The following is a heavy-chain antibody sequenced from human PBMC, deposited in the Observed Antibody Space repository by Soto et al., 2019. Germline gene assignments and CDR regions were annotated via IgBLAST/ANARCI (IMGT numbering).Heavy chain of an antibody. CDR1: GGSISSGDYY. V-gene: IGHV4-30-4*01. Sequence: SETLSLTCTVSGGSISSGDYYWSWLRQPPGKGLEWIGYIYYSGSTYYNPSLKSRVTISVDTSKNQFSLKLSSVTAADTAVYYCAREATLASPPDSWCQVSLVTV. J-gene: IGHJ4*02. CDR2: IYYSGST. CDR3: AREATLASPPDS. D-gene: IGHD6-6*01.